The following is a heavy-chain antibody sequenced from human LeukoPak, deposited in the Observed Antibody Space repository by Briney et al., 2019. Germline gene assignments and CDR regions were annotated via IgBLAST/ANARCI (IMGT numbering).Heavy chain of an antibody. Sequence: GASVKVSCKASGYTFTGYYMHWVRQAPGQGLEWMGWINPNSGGTNYAQKFQGRVTMTRDTSISTACMELSRLRSDDTAVYYCARDRGYGDSGDAFDIWGQGTMVTVSS. V-gene: IGHV1-2*02. CDR3: ARDRGYGDSGDAFDI. J-gene: IGHJ3*02. CDR1: GYTFTGYY. CDR2: INPNSGGT. D-gene: IGHD4-17*01.